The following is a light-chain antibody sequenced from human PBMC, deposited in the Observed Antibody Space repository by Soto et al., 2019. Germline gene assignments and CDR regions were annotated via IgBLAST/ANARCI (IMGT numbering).Light chain of an antibody. CDR3: HQYNNWPPWT. V-gene: IGKV3-15*01. Sequence: IVMTQSPATLSVSPGERATLSCRASRGISSNLAWYQQKPGQAPRLLIYDASTRATGIPARFSGSGSGTEFTLTIRSLQSEYFAVYYCHQYNNWPPWTFGQGTKVDIK. CDR1: RGISSN. J-gene: IGKJ1*01. CDR2: DAS.